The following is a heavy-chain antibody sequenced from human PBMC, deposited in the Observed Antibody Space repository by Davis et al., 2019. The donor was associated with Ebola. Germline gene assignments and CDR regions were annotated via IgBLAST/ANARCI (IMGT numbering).Heavy chain of an antibody. CDR1: GFTFSTYG. J-gene: IGHJ4*02. Sequence: GESLKISCAASGFTFSTYGMHWVRQAPGKGLEWVAVISYDGSNKYYADSVKGRLTISRDNSKNTLYLQMNSLRGEDTAVYYCARGSWEQENYFDYWGQGTLVTVSS. CDR3: ARGSWEQENYFDY. V-gene: IGHV3-33*01. D-gene: IGHD1-26*01. CDR2: ISYDGSNK.